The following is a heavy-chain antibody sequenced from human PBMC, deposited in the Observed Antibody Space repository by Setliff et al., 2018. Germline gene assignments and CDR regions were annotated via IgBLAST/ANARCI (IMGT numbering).Heavy chain of an antibody. CDR1: GFTFINYA. D-gene: IGHD1-26*01. CDR2: ISYDGKTK. V-gene: IGHV3-30*14. J-gene: IGHJ3*01. CDR3: AKDRLKWEVTGDAFDV. Sequence: PGGSLRLSCSASGFTFINYAIHWVRQAPGKGLEWVAVISYDGKTKYYADSVKGRFTVSRDNYKNMVALQMKTLRDEDTALYFCAKDRLKWEVTGDAFDVWGQGTMVTVSS.